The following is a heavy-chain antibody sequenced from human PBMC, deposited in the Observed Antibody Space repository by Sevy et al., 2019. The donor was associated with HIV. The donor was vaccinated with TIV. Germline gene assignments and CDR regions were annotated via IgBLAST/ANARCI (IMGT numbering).Heavy chain of an antibody. Sequence: GGSLRLSCAASGITFSGYAMNWVRQAPGKGLDWVSTIYGSAGVTYYADSVKGRFTISRDNSKNTLYLQMNSLRAEDTAVYYCAKDRAAMVGDAFDIWGQGTMVTVSS. V-gene: IGHV3-23*01. CDR1: GITFSGYA. D-gene: IGHD5-18*01. CDR3: AKDRAAMVGDAFDI. CDR2: IYGSAGVT. J-gene: IGHJ3*02.